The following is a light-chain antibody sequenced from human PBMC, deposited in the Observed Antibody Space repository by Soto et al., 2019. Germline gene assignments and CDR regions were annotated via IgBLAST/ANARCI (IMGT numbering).Light chain of an antibody. CDR3: QQYGSSPPYT. CDR1: QSVSSSY. Sequence: EIVLTQSPGTLSFSPGERATLSCMASQSVSSSYLAWDQQKPGEAHRLLIYGASIRATGIPDRFSGSGSGTDITLTISRLEPEDFAVYYCQQYGSSPPYTFGQGTKLEIK. V-gene: IGKV3-20*01. CDR2: GAS. J-gene: IGKJ2*01.